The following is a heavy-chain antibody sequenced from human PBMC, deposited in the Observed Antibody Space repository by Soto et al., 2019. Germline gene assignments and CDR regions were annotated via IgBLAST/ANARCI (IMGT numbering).Heavy chain of an antibody. J-gene: IGHJ5*02. CDR3: ATAVEGAWFDP. V-gene: IGHV4-59*01. D-gene: IGHD6-19*01. Sequence: SETLSLTCTVSGGSISGNYWTWIRQPPGKGLEWIGYIYYSGGTNYNPSLKSRVTISVDTSKNQFSLKLSSVTAADTAVYYCATAVEGAWFDPWGQGTLVTVSS. CDR2: IYYSGGT. CDR1: GGSISGNY.